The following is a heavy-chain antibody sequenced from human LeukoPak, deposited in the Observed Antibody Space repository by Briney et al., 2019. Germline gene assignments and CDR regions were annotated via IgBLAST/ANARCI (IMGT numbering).Heavy chain of an antibody. CDR3: ARHSGP. Sequence: PSETLSLTCTVSGGSISSSFYYWGWIRQPPGKGLEWIGSIYHSGSTYYNPSLKSRVTISVDTSRNQFSLNLSSVTAADTAVYYCARHSGPWGQGTLVAVSS. V-gene: IGHV4-39*01. CDR1: GGSISSSFYY. J-gene: IGHJ5*02. CDR2: IYHSGST.